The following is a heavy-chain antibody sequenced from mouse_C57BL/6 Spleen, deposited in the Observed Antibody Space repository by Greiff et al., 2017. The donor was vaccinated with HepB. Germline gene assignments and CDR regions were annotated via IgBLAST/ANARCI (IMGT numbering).Heavy chain of an antibody. V-gene: IGHV1-64*01. J-gene: IGHJ4*01. CDR3: ARYSNYYYYAMDY. D-gene: IGHD2-5*01. CDR2: IHPNSGST. CDR1: GYTFTSYW. Sequence: VKLQQPGAELVKPGASVKLSCKASGYTFTSYWMHWVKQRPGQGLEWIGMIHPNSGSTNYNEKFKSKATLTVDKSSSTAYMQLSSLTSEDSAVYYCARYSNYYYYAMDYWGQGTSVTVSS.